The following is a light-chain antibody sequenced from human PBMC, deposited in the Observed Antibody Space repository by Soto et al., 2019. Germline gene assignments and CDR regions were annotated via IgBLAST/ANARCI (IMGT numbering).Light chain of an antibody. CDR1: NIGSKS. Sequence: SYELTQPPSVSVAPGKTARITCGGNNIGSKSVHWYQQKPGPAPVLVIYYDNDRPSGIPERFSGSNSGNTATLTISRVEAGDEADYYCQVWDSSSDHVVFGGGTKLTVL. CDR3: QVWDSSSDHVV. J-gene: IGLJ2*01. V-gene: IGLV3-21*04. CDR2: YDN.